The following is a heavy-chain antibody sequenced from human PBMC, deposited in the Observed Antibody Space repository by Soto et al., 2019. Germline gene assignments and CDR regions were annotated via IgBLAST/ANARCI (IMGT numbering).Heavy chain of an antibody. CDR3: GKAPDFYYYTKDV. J-gene: IGHJ6*02. CDR1: GFTFSGYA. CDR2: NTGSGPSP. V-gene: IGHV3-23*01. Sequence: GGSLRLSCAASGFTFSGYAMTWDRKTPGKGLEWVSSNTGSGPSPYYAASVKGRFISSRDNSKNTGSLQKNSLRADDTAVYYCGKAPDFYYYTKDVWGQVTTVTVSS.